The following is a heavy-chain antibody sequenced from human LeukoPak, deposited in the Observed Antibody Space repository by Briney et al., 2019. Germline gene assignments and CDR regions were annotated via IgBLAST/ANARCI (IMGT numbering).Heavy chain of an antibody. CDR3: AREEYDFWSGYYDDYYYYGMDV. CDR1: GYTFTSYA. D-gene: IGHD3-3*01. V-gene: IGHV1-3*01. CDR2: INAGNGNT. J-gene: IGHJ6*02. Sequence: ASVKVSCKASGYTFTSYAMHWVRQAPGQRLEWMGWINAGNGNTKYSQKFQGRVTITRDTSADTAYMELSSLRSEDTAVYYCAREEYDFWSGYYDDYYYYGMDVWGQGTTVTVSS.